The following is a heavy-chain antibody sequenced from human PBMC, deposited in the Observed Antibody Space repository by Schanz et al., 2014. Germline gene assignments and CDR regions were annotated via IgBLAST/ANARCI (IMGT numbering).Heavy chain of an antibody. CDR3: ARGTDTAMEHRPFDY. CDR1: GFTFSDHY. V-gene: IGHV3-11*06. J-gene: IGHJ4*02. D-gene: IGHD5-18*01. Sequence: QVQLVESGGGLVKPGGSLRLSCAASGFTFSDHYMSWIRQAPGKGLEWVAVMWNDGIKTHYADSGKGRFTISRDNSKNTVYLQMNSLRTDDTAVYYCARGTDTAMEHRPFDYWGQGTLVTVSS. CDR2: MWNDGIKT.